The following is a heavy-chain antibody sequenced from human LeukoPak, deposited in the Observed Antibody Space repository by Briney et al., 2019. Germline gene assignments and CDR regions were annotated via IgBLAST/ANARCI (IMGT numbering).Heavy chain of an antibody. J-gene: IGHJ6*02. CDR3: ARDLSYCTITSCSYYYYGMDV. CDR1: GFTFSSYE. D-gene: IGHD2-2*01. Sequence: GGSLRLSCSASGFTFSSYEMNWVRQAPGKGLEWVSYISSSSGTIYYADSVKGRFTISRDNAKNSLYLQMNSLRAEDTAVYYCARDLSYCTITSCSYYYYGMDVWGQGTTVTVSS. V-gene: IGHV3-48*03. CDR2: ISSSSGTI.